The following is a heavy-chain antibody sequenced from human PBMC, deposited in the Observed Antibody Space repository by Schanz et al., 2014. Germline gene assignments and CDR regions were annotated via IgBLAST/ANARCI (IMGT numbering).Heavy chain of an antibody. Sequence: EVQLVESGGGLVRPGGSLRLSCAASGFAFNNYGMHWVRQAPGKGLEWVSAINGNGGITYYADPVKGRVTISRDNSRNTLFLQMRNLRADDTALYYCAKGKSEVRGIILDYWGQGTMVVVSS. D-gene: IGHD3-10*01. CDR3: AKGKSEVRGIILDY. J-gene: IGHJ4*02. CDR2: INGNGGIT. V-gene: IGHV3-23*04. CDR1: GFAFNNYG.